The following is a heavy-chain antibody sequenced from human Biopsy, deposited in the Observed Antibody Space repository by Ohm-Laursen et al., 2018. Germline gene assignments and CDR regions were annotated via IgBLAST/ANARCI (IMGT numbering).Heavy chain of an antibody. CDR1: DDSIRNFY. CDR3: ARLGNFWNAEDGLDL. J-gene: IGHJ3*01. D-gene: IGHD3-3*01. Sequence: GTLSLTCTVSDDSIRNFYWTWIRQPPGQGLEWIGHVSYSGYTNYNPSLKSRVTISVNTSKDHFSLNLSSVTAADTAVYSCARLGNFWNAEDGLDLWGLGTMVTVSS. CDR2: VSYSGYT. V-gene: IGHV4-59*08.